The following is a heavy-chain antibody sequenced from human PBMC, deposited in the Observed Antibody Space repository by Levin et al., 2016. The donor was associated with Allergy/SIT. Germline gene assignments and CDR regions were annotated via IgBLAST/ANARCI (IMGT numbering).Heavy chain of an antibody. V-gene: IGHV4-59*01. CDR3: AKAGSAYSFDY. Sequence: WIRQPPGKGLEWIGYLYYSGNTDYNSSLKSRVTISVETSKNQFSLKLTSVTAADTAVYYCAKAGSAYSFDYWGQGTLVTVSS. D-gene: IGHD2-15*01. J-gene: IGHJ4*02. CDR2: LYYSGNT.